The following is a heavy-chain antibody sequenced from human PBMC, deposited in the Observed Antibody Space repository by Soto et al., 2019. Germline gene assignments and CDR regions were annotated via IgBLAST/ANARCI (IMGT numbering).Heavy chain of an antibody. J-gene: IGHJ4*02. V-gene: IGHV1-18*01. Sequence: ASVKVSCKASGYTFASYGSRWVRQAPGQGLEWMGWISAYNGNTNYAQKLQGRVTMTTDTSTSTAYMELRSLRSDDTAVYYCARDYLGYCSSTSCPALGYWGQGTLVTVSS. CDR3: ARDYLGYCSSTSCPALGY. CDR2: ISAYNGNT. D-gene: IGHD2-2*01. CDR1: GYTFASYG.